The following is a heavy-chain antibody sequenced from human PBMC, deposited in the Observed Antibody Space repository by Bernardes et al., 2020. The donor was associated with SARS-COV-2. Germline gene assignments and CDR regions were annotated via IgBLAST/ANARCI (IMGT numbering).Heavy chain of an antibody. CDR3: ARDARGWLQFGNWYFDL. Sequence: SETLSLTCTVSGGSISSYYWSWIRQPPGKGLEWIGYIYYSGSTNYNPSLKSRVTISVDTSKNQFPLKLSSVTAADTAVYYCARDARGWLQFGNWYFDLWGRGTLVTVSS. CDR1: GGSISSYY. D-gene: IGHD5-12*01. V-gene: IGHV4-59*01. CDR2: IYYSGST. J-gene: IGHJ2*01.